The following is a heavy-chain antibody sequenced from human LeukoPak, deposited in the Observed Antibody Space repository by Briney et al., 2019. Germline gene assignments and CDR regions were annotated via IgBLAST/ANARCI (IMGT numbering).Heavy chain of an antibody. CDR1: GGTFSSYA. Sequence: ASVKVSCKASGGTFSSYAISWVRQAPGQGLEWMGGIIPIFGTANYAQKFQGRVTITADKSTSTAYMELSSLRSEDTAVYYCASVWRYYDSSGHYYVMGAFDIWGQGTMVTVSS. J-gene: IGHJ3*02. V-gene: IGHV1-69*06. CDR3: ASVWRYYDSSGHYYVMGAFDI. D-gene: IGHD3-22*01. CDR2: IIPIFGTA.